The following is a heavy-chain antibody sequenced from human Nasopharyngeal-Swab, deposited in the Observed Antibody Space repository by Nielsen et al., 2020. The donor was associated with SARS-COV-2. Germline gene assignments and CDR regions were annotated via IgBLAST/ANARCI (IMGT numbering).Heavy chain of an antibody. V-gene: IGHV4-4*02. Sequence: WIRQHPGKGPEWIAEIYHTGDTYYNPSLSSRVTISVDKSNNQFSLKLSSVTAADTAVYYCAKELHLRHAFDLWGQGRMVTVSS. CDR3: AKELHLRHAFDL. CDR2: IYHTGDT. J-gene: IGHJ3*01.